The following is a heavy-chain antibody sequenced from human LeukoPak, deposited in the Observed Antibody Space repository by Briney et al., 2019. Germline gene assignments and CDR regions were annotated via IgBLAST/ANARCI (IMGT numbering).Heavy chain of an antibody. Sequence: SVKVSCKASGGTFSSYAISWVRQAPGQGLEWMGGIIPIFGTANYAQKFQGRVTITTDESTSTAYMELSSLRSEDTAVYYCARGAIPMVSVGLPFDYWGQGTLVTVSS. D-gene: IGHD1-7*01. V-gene: IGHV1-69*05. CDR2: IIPIFGTA. J-gene: IGHJ4*02. CDR3: ARGAIPMVSVGLPFDY. CDR1: GGTFSSYA.